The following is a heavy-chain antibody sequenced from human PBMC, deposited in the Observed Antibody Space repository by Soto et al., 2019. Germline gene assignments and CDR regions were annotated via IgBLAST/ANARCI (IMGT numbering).Heavy chain of an antibody. CDR1: GFTFSSPA. J-gene: IGHJ4*01. D-gene: IGHD1-26*01. CDR2: ISDGGRFT. V-gene: IGHV3-23*01. CDR3: AKSGPTNFFDF. Sequence: GGSLRLSCAVSGFTFSSPAMNWVRQAPGKGLEWVSAISDGGRFTYYTDSVKGRFTVSRDDSKNTLYLQMNSLRAEDTAIYYCAKSGPTNFFDFWGHGTLVTVSS.